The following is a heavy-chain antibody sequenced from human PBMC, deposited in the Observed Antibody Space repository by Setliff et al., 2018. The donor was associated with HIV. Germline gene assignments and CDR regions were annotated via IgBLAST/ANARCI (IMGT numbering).Heavy chain of an antibody. Sequence: EASVKVSCKTSGGTLNSYAISWVRQAPGQGLEWMGGIIPIFGTANYAQKFQGRVTITRDTSASTGYMEVNSLRPEDTAVYYCARDADYDFWSGYWRYFDYWGQGTLVTVSS. CDR2: IIPIFGTA. CDR1: GGTLNSYA. J-gene: IGHJ4*02. CDR3: ARDADYDFWSGYWRYFDY. V-gene: IGHV1-69*05. D-gene: IGHD3-3*01.